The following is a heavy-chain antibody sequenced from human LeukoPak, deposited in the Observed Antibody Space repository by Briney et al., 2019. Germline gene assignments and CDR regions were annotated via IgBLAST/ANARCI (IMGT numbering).Heavy chain of an antibody. CDR3: ARSGITGTTTLDYYYGMDV. V-gene: IGHV4-34*01. CDR1: GGSLSGYY. J-gene: IGHJ6*02. D-gene: IGHD1-20*01. Sequence: PSETLSLTCAVYGGSLSGYYWSWIRQPPGKGLEWIGEINHSGSTNYNPSLKSRVTISVDTSKNQFSLKLSSVTAADTAVYYCARSGITGTTTLDYYYGMDVWGQGTTVTVSS. CDR2: INHSGST.